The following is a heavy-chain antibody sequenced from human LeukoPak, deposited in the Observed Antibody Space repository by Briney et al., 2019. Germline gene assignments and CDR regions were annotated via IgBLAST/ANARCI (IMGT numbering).Heavy chain of an antibody. CDR3: ARRGEAMDPFDY. Sequence: RGESLKISCKGSGYRFSSNWIGWVRQMPGKGLEWMGIIYPGDSDTRYSPSFQGQVTISADKSISTAYLQWSSLKASDTAIYYCARRGEAMDPFDYWGQGTLVTVSS. CDR2: IYPGDSDT. J-gene: IGHJ4*02. V-gene: IGHV5-51*01. D-gene: IGHD5-18*01. CDR1: GYRFSSNW.